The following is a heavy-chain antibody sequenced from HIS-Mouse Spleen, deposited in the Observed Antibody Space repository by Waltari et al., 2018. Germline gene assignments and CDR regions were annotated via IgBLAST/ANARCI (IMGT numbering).Heavy chain of an antibody. CDR1: GVTFGSCG. D-gene: IGHD2-8*01. V-gene: IGHV3-33*06. CDR3: AKGGLMVYAIGDY. CDR2: IWYDGSNK. J-gene: IGHJ4*02. Sequence: QVQLVESGGGVVQPGRSLRLSGAASGVTFGSCGMHWVRQAPGKGLEWVAVIWYDGSNKYYADSVKGRFTISRDNSKNTLYLQMNSLRAEDTAVYYCAKGGLMVYAIGDYWGQGTLVTVSS.